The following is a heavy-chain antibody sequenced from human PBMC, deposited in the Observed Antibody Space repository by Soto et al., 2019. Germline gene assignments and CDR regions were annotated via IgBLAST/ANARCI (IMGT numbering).Heavy chain of an antibody. Sequence: EVQVVESGGGLVKPGGSLRLACAASGFPFSSFSWNWVRQAPGKGLEWVSSISPCGNSVYYADSVKGRFTISRDNAKNSLYLQMNNLRAEDAAVYYCARPRGPRGYDLIDYWGQGTLVTVSS. CDR3: ARPRGPRGYDLIDY. V-gene: IGHV3-21*02. CDR1: GFPFSSFS. D-gene: IGHD5-12*01. CDR2: ISPCGNSV. J-gene: IGHJ4*02.